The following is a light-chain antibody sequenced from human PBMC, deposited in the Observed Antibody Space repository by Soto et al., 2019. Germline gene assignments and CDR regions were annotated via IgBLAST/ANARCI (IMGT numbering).Light chain of an antibody. J-gene: IGKJ4*01. CDR2: NAS. V-gene: IGKV3-20*01. Sequence: EIVLMQSPGTLSLSPGERATLSCRASQSVRSNYLAWYQQKPGQAPRFLIYNASSRSTGIPDRFSGSGSGTEFTLTISRLEPEDVAVYYCLQYGSSPLTFGGGNTV. CDR1: QSVRSNY. CDR3: LQYGSSPLT.